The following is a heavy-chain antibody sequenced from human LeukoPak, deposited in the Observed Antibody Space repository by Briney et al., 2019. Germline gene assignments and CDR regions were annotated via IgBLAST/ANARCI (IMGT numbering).Heavy chain of an antibody. Sequence: SETLSLTCTVSAAPITSYYWSWIRQPPGKGLEWIGYIYYSGSTNYNPSLKSRVAISVDTSKNQVSLRLSSVTAADTAVYFCAKNFDLWGRGTLVTVSS. CDR3: AKNFDL. J-gene: IGHJ2*01. CDR1: AAPITSYY. CDR2: IYYSGST. V-gene: IGHV4-59*01.